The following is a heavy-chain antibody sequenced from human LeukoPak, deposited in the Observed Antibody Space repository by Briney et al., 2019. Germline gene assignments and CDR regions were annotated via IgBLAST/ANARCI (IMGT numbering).Heavy chain of an antibody. Sequence: GGSLRLSCAASGFTFSDYSMNWVRQAPGKGLEWVSSISDDSNYIYYADSVKGRFTISGDNAKNSLYLQMNSLRAEDTAVYYCARDLGWLQSDYWGQGTLVTVSS. CDR2: ISDDSNYI. D-gene: IGHD5-24*01. CDR3: ARDLGWLQSDY. V-gene: IGHV3-21*01. CDR1: GFTFSDYS. J-gene: IGHJ4*02.